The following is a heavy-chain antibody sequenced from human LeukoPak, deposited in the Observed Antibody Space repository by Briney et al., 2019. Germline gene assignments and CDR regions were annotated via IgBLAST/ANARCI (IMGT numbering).Heavy chain of an antibody. D-gene: IGHD1-26*01. Sequence: PSETLSLTCTVSGGSISSYYWSWIRQPPGKGLEWIGYIYYSGSINYNPSLKSRVTISVDTSKNQFSLKLSSVTAADTAVYYCARHQIYGGSYSHFDPWGQGTLVTVSS. CDR1: GGSISSYY. J-gene: IGHJ5*02. CDR3: ARHQIYGGSYSHFDP. CDR2: IYYSGSI. V-gene: IGHV4-59*08.